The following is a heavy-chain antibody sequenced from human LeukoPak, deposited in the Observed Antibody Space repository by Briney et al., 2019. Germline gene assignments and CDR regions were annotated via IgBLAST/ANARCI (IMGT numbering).Heavy chain of an antibody. J-gene: IGHJ4*02. CDR1: GFTFSTYN. CDR2: ISGSSSYI. D-gene: IGHD7-27*01. Sequence: PGRSLRLSCAASGFTFSTYNMNWVRQAPGKGLEWVSSISGSSSYIYYADSVKGRFSISRDNAKNSLYLQMNSLRAEDTAVYYCARDLNWETYWGQGTLVSVSS. CDR3: ARDLNWETY. V-gene: IGHV3-21*01.